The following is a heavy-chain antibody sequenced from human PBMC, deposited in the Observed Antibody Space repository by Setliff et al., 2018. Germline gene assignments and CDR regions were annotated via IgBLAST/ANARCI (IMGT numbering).Heavy chain of an antibody. Sequence: ASVNVSCKASGYTFTSYYMHWVRQAPGQGLEWMGIINPSGGSTSYAQKFQGRVTMTRDTSTSTVYMELSSLRSEDTAVYYCARDRAIVVVTATGTLNYWGQGTLVTVS. D-gene: IGHD2-21*02. CDR2: INPSGGST. CDR3: ARDRAIVVVTATGTLNY. CDR1: GYTFTSYY. J-gene: IGHJ4*02. V-gene: IGHV1-46*01.